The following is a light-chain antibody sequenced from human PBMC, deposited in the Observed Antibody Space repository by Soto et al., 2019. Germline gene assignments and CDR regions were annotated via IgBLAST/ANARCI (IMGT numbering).Light chain of an antibody. Sequence: DIQMTQSPSTLSGSVGDRVTITSRASQTISSWLAWYQQKPGKAPKLLIYKAFTLKSGVPSRFSGSGSGTEFTLIISSLRPDDFATYYCRHYNSYSEAFGQGTKVDLK. V-gene: IGKV1-5*03. CDR2: KAF. CDR3: RHYNSYSEA. J-gene: IGKJ1*01. CDR1: QTISSW.